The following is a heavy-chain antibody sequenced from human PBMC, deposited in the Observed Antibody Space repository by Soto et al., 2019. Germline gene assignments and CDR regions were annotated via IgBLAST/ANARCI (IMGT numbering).Heavy chain of an antibody. CDR3: SLGIAAAGPLYY. V-gene: IGHV3-30-3*01. CDR2: ISYDGSNK. CDR1: GFTFSSYA. J-gene: IGHJ4*02. D-gene: IGHD6-13*01. Sequence: GGSLRLSCAASGFTFSSYAMHWVRQAPGKGLEWVAVISYDGSNKYYADSVKGRFTISRDNSKNTLYLQMNSLRAEDTAVYYCSLGIAAAGPLYYWGQGTLVTVSS.